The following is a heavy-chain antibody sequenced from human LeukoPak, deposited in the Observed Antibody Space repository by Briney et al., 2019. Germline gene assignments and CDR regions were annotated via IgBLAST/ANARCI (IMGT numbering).Heavy chain of an antibody. D-gene: IGHD3-9*01. CDR2: ISSSSNTI. V-gene: IGHV3-48*01. Sequence: PGGSLRLSCAASGFTFSSYSMNWVRQAPGKGLEWVSYISSSSNTIYYADSVKGRFTISRDNAKNSLYLQMNSLRAEDTAVYYCARSESSYDILTGYYGSYFDYWGQGTLVTVSS. J-gene: IGHJ4*02. CDR3: ARSESSYDILTGYYGSYFDY. CDR1: GFTFSSYS.